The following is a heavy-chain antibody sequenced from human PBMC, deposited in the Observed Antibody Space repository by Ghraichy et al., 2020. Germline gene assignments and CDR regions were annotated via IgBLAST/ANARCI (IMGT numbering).Heavy chain of an antibody. CDR3: ARDGHNGPGRTFDY. Sequence: GGSLRLSCVASGITFSSFSMNWVRQAPGKGLEWISSISSGSGVILYTDSVKGRFTISRDNAKDSLYLQMNSLRTEDTAVYYCARDGHNGPGRTFDYWGQGTLVTVSS. D-gene: IGHD5-24*01. CDR1: GITFSSFS. V-gene: IGHV3-21*01. CDR2: ISSGSGVI. J-gene: IGHJ4*02.